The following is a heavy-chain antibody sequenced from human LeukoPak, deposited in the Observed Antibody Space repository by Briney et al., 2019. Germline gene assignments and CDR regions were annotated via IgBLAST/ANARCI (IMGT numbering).Heavy chain of an antibody. CDR1: GASISSGPW. D-gene: IGHD5-18*01. J-gene: IGHJ4*02. V-gene: IGHV4-4*02. CDR3: ARGRYIYGYDY. Sequence: SETLSLTCAVSGASISSGPWWSWVRQPPGKGLEWIGDILHSGSTNYNPSLKSRVTISIDKSKNQFSLQVNSVTPEDTAVYYCARGRYIYGYDYWGQGTLVTVSS. CDR2: ILHSGST.